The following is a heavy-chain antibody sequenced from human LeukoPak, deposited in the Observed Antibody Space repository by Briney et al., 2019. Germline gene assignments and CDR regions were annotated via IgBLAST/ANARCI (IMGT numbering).Heavy chain of an antibody. CDR1: GFTLSSHG. Sequence: GGSLRLSCAGSGFTLSSHGMHWVRQAPGKVLGWVAAISYDGTKQFYADSVRGRFTVSRHNPKNSLWLLMNNVRLEDTAVYFCARDIDTAMVTATYFDYWGRGTLVTVSS. J-gene: IGHJ4*02. CDR3: ARDIDTAMVTATYFDY. D-gene: IGHD5-18*01. V-gene: IGHV3-30*03. CDR2: ISYDGTKQ.